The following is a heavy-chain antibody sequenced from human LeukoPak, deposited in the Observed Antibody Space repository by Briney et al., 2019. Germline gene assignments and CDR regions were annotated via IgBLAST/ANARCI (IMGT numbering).Heavy chain of an antibody. CDR1: GFTFGSYA. CDR3: ASKGYYDFWSGYYDAFDI. V-gene: IGHV3-23*01. Sequence: GGSLRLSCAASGFTFGSYAMSWVRQAPGKGLEWVSAISGSGGSTYYADSVKGRFTISRDNSKNALYLQMNSLRAEDTAVYYCASKGYYDFWSGYYDAFDIWGQGTMVTVSS. J-gene: IGHJ3*02. CDR2: ISGSGGST. D-gene: IGHD3-3*01.